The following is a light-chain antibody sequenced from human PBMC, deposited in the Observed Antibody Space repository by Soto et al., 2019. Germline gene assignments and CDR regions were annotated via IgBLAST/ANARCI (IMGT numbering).Light chain of an antibody. V-gene: IGKV3-11*01. J-gene: IGKJ4*01. CDR2: GAS. Sequence: EIVLTQSPATLSLSPGERAALSCRASQSVSSYLSWYQQKPGQAPRLLIYGASRRATGVPARFSGSGSGTDFTLTISSLEPEDFAVYYCQQHINWPLTFGGGTKVEI. CDR1: QSVSSY. CDR3: QQHINWPLT.